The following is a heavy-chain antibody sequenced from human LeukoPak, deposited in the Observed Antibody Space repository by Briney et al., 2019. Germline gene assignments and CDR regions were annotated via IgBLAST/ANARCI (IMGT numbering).Heavy chain of an antibody. D-gene: IGHD6-13*01. CDR3: ARGGYSSSWYKGGNWFDP. V-gene: IGHV4-4*07. CDR1: GGSISTYY. Sequence: PSETLSLTCTVSGGSISTYYWSWIRQPAGKGLEWIGRIYASGNTNYNPSLKGRVTMTVDTSKNQFSLKLNSVTAADTAVYYCARGGYSSSWYKGGNWFDPWGQGTLVTVSS. J-gene: IGHJ5*02. CDR2: IYASGNT.